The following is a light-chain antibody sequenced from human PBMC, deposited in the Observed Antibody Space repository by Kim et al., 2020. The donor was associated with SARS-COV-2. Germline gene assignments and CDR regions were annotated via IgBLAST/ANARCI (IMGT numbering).Light chain of an antibody. CDR3: AVWDDSLNGWV. CDR1: SSNIGSNT. V-gene: IGLV1-44*01. Sequence: QSVLTQPPSTSGTPGQRVSISCSGSSSNIGSNTVNWYHQLPGTAPKLLIYSNNQRPSGIPERFSGSKSGTSASLAISGLQPEDEADYYCAVWDDSLNGWVFGGGTQLTVL. CDR2: SNN. J-gene: IGLJ3*02.